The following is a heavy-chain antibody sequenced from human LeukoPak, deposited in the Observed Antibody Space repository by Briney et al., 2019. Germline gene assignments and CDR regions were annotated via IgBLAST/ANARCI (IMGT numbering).Heavy chain of an antibody. Sequence: GGSLRLSCAASGFAFDNFAMHWVRRAPGKGLEWVSGISYNSGGRGYADSVKGRFTISRDNAKNSLCLQMNSLRSEDTALYYCAKDSVGEASGGMDVWGQGTTVTVSS. CDR2: ISYNSGGR. D-gene: IGHD3-10*01. V-gene: IGHV3-9*01. CDR1: GFAFDNFA. J-gene: IGHJ6*02. CDR3: AKDSVGEASGGMDV.